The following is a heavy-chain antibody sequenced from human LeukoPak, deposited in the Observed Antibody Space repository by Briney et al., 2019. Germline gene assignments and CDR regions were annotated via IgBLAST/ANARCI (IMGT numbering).Heavy chain of an antibody. J-gene: IGHJ6*02. CDR1: GFTFSSYA. CDR3: AKEPYDSSGYYYEYYYGMDV. D-gene: IGHD3-22*01. CDR2: ISGSGGST. Sequence: GGSLRLSCAASGFTFSSYAMSWVRQAPGKGLERVSAISGSGGSTYYADSVKGRFTISRDNSKNTLYLQMNSLRAEDTAVYYCAKEPYDSSGYYYEYYYGMDVWGQGTTVTVSS. V-gene: IGHV3-23*01.